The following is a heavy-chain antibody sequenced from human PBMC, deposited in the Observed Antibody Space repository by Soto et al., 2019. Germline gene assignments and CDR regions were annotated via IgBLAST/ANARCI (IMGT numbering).Heavy chain of an antibody. CDR1: GFSLSTSGVG. D-gene: IGHD7-27*01. J-gene: IGHJ4*02. V-gene: IGHV2-5*02. Sequence: QITLKESGPTLVKPTQTLTLTCTFSGFSLSTSGVGVGWILQPPGKALEWLALIYWDDDKRYSPSLTSRLTITKDTSKNQVVLTMTNMDHVDTATYYCAHSRLPNWGSRGAFDYWGQGTLVTVSS. CDR2: IYWDDDK. CDR3: AHSRLPNWGSRGAFDY.